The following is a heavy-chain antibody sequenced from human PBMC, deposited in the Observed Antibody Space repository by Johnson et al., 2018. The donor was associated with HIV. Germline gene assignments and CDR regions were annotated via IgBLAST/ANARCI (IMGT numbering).Heavy chain of an antibody. J-gene: IGHJ3*02. Sequence: VQLVESGGGLVKPGRSLRLSCAASGFTFDDYAMHWVRQAPGKGLEWVSGISWNSGSIGYAASVKGRFTISRDNAKNSLYLQMNSLRAEDTALYYCAKGLGWELLTHDAFDIWGQGTMGTVSS. V-gene: IGHV3-9*01. CDR1: GFTFDDYA. CDR2: ISWNSGSI. D-gene: IGHD1-26*01. CDR3: AKGLGWELLTHDAFDI.